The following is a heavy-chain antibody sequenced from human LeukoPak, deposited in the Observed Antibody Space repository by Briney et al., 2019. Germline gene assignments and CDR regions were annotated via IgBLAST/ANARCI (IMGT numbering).Heavy chain of an antibody. J-gene: IGHJ4*02. CDR2: IIPILGIA. CDR1: GGTFSSYA. CDR3: ARGAGYSSGWAYFDY. V-gene: IGHV1-69*04. D-gene: IGHD6-19*01. Sequence: ASVKVSCKASGGTFSSYAISWVRQAPGQGLEWMGRIIPILGIANYAQKFQGRVTITADKSTSTAYMELSSLRSEDAAVYYCARGAGYSSGWAYFDYWGQGLLVAVSS.